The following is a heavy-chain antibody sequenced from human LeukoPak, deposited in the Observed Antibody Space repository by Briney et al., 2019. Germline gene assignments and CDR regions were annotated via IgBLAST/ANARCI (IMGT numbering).Heavy chain of an antibody. CDR3: ARESRDGYNFDY. CDR2: IYSGGST. CDR1: GFTVSSNY. V-gene: IGHV3-53*01. D-gene: IGHD5-24*01. Sequence: GGSLRLSCAASGFTVSSNYMSWVRQAPGKGLEWVSVIYSGGSTYYADSVKGRFTISRDNSKNTLCLQMNSLRAKDTAVYYCARESRDGYNFDYWGQGTLVTVSS. J-gene: IGHJ4*02.